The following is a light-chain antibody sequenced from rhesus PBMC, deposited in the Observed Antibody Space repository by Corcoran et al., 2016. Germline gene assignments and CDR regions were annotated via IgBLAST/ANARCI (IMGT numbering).Light chain of an antibody. J-gene: IGKJ1*01. Sequence: EIVMTQSPATLSLSPGERATLSCRASQSVSSSLAWYQQKPGQSPKLLIYGASSRATGSPDRFSCSGSGTEFTLTISSLEPEEVGVYYCQQDYSWPWTFGQGTKVEIK. CDR3: QQDYSWPWT. CDR2: GAS. CDR1: QSVSSS. V-gene: IGKV3-42*01.